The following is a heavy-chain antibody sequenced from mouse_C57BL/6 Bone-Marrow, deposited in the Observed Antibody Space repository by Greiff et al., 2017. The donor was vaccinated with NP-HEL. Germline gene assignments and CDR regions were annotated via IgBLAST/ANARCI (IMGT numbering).Heavy chain of an antibody. Sequence: VQLQQSGAELVKPGASVKLSCTASGFNIKDYYMHWVKQRTEQGLEWIGRIDPEDGETKYAPNFQGKATITADTSSNTAYLQLSSLTSEDTAVYYCARESTMITNWYFDVWGTGTTVTVSS. J-gene: IGHJ1*03. CDR1: GFNIKDYY. V-gene: IGHV14-2*01. CDR2: IDPEDGET. D-gene: IGHD2-4*01. CDR3: ARESTMITNWYFDV.